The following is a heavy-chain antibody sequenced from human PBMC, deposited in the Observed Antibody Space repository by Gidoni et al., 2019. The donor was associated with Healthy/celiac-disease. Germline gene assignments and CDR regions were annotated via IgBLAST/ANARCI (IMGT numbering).Heavy chain of an antibody. D-gene: IGHD6-19*01. Sequence: VQLVQSGAEVKQPGASGKVPCKGSGYTLAELSMHWVRQAPGKGLEWMGGFDPEDGETIYAQKFQGRVTMTEDTSTDTAYMELSSLRSEDTAVYYCAAGYSSCWDYWGQGTLVTVSS. V-gene: IGHV1-24*01. J-gene: IGHJ4*02. CDR2: FDPEDGET. CDR3: AAGYSSCWDY. CDR1: GYTLAELS.